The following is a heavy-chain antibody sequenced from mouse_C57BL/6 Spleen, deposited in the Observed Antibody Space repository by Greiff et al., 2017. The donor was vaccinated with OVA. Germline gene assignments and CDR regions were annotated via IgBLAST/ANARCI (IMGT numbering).Heavy chain of an antibody. D-gene: IGHD1-1*01. CDR1: GFTFSSYA. J-gene: IGHJ4*01. CDR2: ISDGGSYT. Sequence: EVKLVESGGGLVKPGGSLKLSCAASGFTFSSYAMSWVRQTPEKRLEWVATISDGGSYTYYPDNVKGRFTISRDNAKNNLYLQMSHLKSEDTAMYYCAREDYFYAMDYWGQGTSVTVSS. CDR3: AREDYFYAMDY. V-gene: IGHV5-4*01.